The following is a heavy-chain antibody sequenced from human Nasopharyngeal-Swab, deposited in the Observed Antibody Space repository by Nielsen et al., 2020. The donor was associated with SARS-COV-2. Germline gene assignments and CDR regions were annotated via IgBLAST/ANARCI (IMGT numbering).Heavy chain of an antibody. J-gene: IGHJ3*02. Sequence: GGSRRLSCAASGFTFSSYAMSWVRQAPGKGLEWVSAISGSGGSTYYADSVKGRFTISRDNSKNTLYLQMNSLRAEDTAVYYCAKDYYDSSGYHSDAFDIWGQGTMVTVSS. CDR2: ISGSGGST. V-gene: IGHV3-23*01. D-gene: IGHD3-22*01. CDR3: AKDYYDSSGYHSDAFDI. CDR1: GFTFSSYA.